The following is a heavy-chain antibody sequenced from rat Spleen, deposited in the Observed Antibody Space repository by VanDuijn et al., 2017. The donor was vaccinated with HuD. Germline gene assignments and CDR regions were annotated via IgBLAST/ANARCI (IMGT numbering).Heavy chain of an antibody. V-gene: IGHV5-20*01. CDR3: TTVALAY. J-gene: IGHJ3*01. CDR1: GFTFSNYD. Sequence: EVQLVESGGGLVQPGRSLKLSCAASGFTFSNYDMAWVRQAPTKGLEWVASISYDGSSTYYRDSVKGRFTISRDNAKSTLYLQMDSLRSEDTATYYCTTVALAYWGQGTLVTVSS. CDR2: ISYDGSST.